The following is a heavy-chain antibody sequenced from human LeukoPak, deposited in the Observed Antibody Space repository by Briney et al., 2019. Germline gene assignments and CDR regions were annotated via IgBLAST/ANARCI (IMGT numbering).Heavy chain of an antibody. V-gene: IGHV3-43*01. J-gene: IGHJ4*02. D-gene: IGHD5-18*01. CDR1: GFTFDDYT. CDR2: ISWDGGST. Sequence: PGGSLRLSCAASGFTFDDYTMHWVRQAPGKGLEWVPLISWDGGSTYYADSVKGRFTISRDNSKNSLYLQMNSLRTEDTALYYCAKDLRRGYSYGFVDYWGQGTLVTVSS. CDR3: AKDLRRGYSYGFVDY.